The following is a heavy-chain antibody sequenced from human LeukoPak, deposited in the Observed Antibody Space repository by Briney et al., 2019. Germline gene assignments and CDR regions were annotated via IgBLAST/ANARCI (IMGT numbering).Heavy chain of an antibody. J-gene: IGHJ4*02. Sequence: ASVKVSCKASGYTFTSYAMNWVRQAPGQGLEGMRWINTNTGNPTYAQGFTGRFVFSLDTSVSTAYLQISSLKAEDTAVYYCARGGEVSYGSGSYPYYWGQGTLVTVSS. CDR1: GYTFTSYA. CDR2: INTNTGNP. V-gene: IGHV7-4-1*02. CDR3: ARGGEVSYGSGSYPYY. D-gene: IGHD3-10*01.